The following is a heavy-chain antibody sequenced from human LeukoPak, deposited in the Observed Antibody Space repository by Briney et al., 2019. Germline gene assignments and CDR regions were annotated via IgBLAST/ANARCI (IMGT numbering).Heavy chain of an antibody. J-gene: IGHJ3*02. CDR3: AKDPSPMIVVGGDAFDI. CDR1: GFTFDDYT. V-gene: IGHV3-43*01. D-gene: IGHD3-22*01. Sequence: AGGSLRLSCAASGFTFDDYTMHWVRQAPGKGLEWVSLISWDGGSTYYADSVKGRFTISRDNSKNSLYLQMNSLRTEDTALYYCAKDPSPMIVVGGDAFDIWGQGTMVTVSS. CDR2: ISWDGGST.